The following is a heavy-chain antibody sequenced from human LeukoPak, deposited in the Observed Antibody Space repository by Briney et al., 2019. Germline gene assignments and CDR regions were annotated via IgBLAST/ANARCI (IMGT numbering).Heavy chain of an antibody. CDR3: ARADIVIVPAGLPASALDL. J-gene: IGHJ3*01. CDR1: GGTFISYA. D-gene: IGHD2-2*02. V-gene: IGHV1-69*05. Sequence: SSVKVSCTASGGTFISYAISWVRQAPGHGREWMGGIIPIFGTANYAQKFQGRVTITTDESTSTAYMELSSLRSEDTAVYYCARADIVIVPAGLPASALDLWGQGTMVTVSS. CDR2: IIPIFGTA.